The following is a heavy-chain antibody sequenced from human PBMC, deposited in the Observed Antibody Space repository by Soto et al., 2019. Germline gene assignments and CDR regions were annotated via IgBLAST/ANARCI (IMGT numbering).Heavy chain of an antibody. CDR2: MSHDGSHK. CDR3: ASLPRSGWDHYYYGMDV. V-gene: IGHV3-30*03. D-gene: IGHD6-19*01. CDR1: GFTFSTYG. Sequence: QVQLVESGGGVVQAGGSLGLSCTASGFTFSTYGMHWVRQAPGKGPEWVAVMSHDGSHKAFLDSVKGRFIISRDNSKSTLYLQMYSLRPDDTAVYYCASLPRSGWDHYYYGMDVWGQGTAVIVSS. J-gene: IGHJ6*02.